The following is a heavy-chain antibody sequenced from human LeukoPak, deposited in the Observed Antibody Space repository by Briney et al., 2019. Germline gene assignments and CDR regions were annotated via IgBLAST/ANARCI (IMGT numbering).Heavy chain of an antibody. V-gene: IGHV3-9*01. D-gene: IGHD3-22*01. Sequence: PGGSLRLSCAASGFTFDDYAMHWVRHAPGKGLEWVSGISWNSGSIGYADSVKGRFTISGDNAKNSLYLQMNSLRAEDTALYYCAILSYDSSGYPYFDYWGQGTLVTVSS. J-gene: IGHJ4*02. CDR3: AILSYDSSGYPYFDY. CDR1: GFTFDDYA. CDR2: ISWNSGSI.